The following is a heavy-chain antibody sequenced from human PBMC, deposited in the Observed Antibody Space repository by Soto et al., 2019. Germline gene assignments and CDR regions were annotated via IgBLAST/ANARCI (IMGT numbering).Heavy chain of an antibody. Sequence: ASVKVSCKASGYTFTTYTIQWVRQAPGQRLEWMGWINAGNGETKYSQNFQGRVTITRDTSASTAYMELNSLRSEDTAVYYCARSTTTCYSLCWFDPLGQGTLVTVSS. D-gene: IGHD1-26*01. CDR3: ARSTTTCYSLCWFDP. CDR2: INAGNGET. CDR1: GYTFTTYT. V-gene: IGHV1-3*01. J-gene: IGHJ5*02.